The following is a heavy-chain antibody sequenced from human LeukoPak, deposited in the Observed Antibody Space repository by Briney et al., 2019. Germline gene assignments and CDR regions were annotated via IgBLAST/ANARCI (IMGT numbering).Heavy chain of an antibody. Sequence: PGGSLRLSCAASGFTFSSYWMSWVRQAPGKGLEWVAFIRYDGSNKYYADSVKGRFTISRDNSKNTLYLQMNSLRAEDTAVYYCATGGDHPYWGPGTLVTVSS. CDR3: ATGGDHPY. D-gene: IGHD2-21*02. CDR2: IRYDGSNK. V-gene: IGHV3-30*02. CDR1: GFTFSSYW. J-gene: IGHJ1*01.